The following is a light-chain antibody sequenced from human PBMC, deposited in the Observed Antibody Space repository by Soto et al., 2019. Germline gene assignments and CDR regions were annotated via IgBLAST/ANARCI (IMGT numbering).Light chain of an antibody. CDR3: AAWDDSLNGYV. CDR2: SNN. Sequence: QSVLTQPPSASGTPGQRVTISCSGSSSNIGGNPVNWYRQLPGTAPKFLIYSNNQRPSGVPDRFSGSKSGTSASLAISGLQSEDEADYYCAAWDDSLNGYVFGTGTKLTVL. V-gene: IGLV1-44*01. J-gene: IGLJ1*01. CDR1: SSNIGGNP.